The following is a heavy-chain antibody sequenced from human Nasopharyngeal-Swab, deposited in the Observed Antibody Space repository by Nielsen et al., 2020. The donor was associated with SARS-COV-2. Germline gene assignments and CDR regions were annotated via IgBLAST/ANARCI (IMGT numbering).Heavy chain of an antibody. J-gene: IGHJ3*01. V-gene: IGHV3-30*18. CDR2: ISYDGNIK. CDR1: GFTFSNYG. CDR3: AKAFGEDQLAEDAFDA. Sequence: GESLKISCAASGFTFSNYGMHWGRQAPGKGLEWVAVISYDGNIKSYADSVRGRFLISRDNSHNTLYLQMSRLRTEDRAVYYCAKAFGEDQLAEDAFDAWGQGTMVTVSS. D-gene: IGHD3-16*01.